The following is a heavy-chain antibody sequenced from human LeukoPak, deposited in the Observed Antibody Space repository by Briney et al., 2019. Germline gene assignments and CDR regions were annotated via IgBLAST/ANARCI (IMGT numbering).Heavy chain of an antibody. D-gene: IGHD6-6*01. J-gene: IGHJ4*02. V-gene: IGHV4-39*07. CDR1: GGSISSSSYY. CDR2: IYYSGST. CDR3: ARRGGGSSPGLYYFDY. Sequence: SETLSLTCTVSGGSISSSSYYWGWIRQPPGKGLEWIGSIYYSGSTYYNPSLKSRVTISVDTSKSQFSLRLSSVTAADTALYYCARRGGGSSPGLYYFDYWGQGTLVTVSS.